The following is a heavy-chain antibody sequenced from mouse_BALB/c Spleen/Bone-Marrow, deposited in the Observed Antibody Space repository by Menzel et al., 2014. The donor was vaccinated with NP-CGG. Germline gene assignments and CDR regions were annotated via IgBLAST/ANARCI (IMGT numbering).Heavy chain of an antibody. J-gene: IGHJ3*01. CDR1: GFSLTNYG. V-gene: IGHV2-5-1*01. Sequence: VQGVESGPSLVQPSQSLSITCTVSGFSLTNYGIYWVRQSPGKGLEWLGVIWRGGTTDYNAAFMSRLSITKDNSKSQVLFKMNSLQADDTAIYYCAKGHYGSSPFAYWGQGTLVTVSA. CDR2: IWRGGTT. D-gene: IGHD1-1*01. CDR3: AKGHYGSSPFAY.